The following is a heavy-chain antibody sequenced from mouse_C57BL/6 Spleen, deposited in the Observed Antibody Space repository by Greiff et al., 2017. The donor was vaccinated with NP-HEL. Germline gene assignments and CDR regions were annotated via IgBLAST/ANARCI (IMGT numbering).Heavy chain of an antibody. CDR3: AREANWDYFDY. Sequence: EVKVVESGGGLVKPGGSLKLSCAASGFTFSDYGMHWVRQAPEKGLEWVAYISSGSSTIYYADTVKGRFTISRDNAKNTLILQMASLRSEDTAMYYCAREANWDYFDYWGKGTTPKFSS. V-gene: IGHV5-17*01. J-gene: IGHJ2*01. CDR2: ISSGSSTI. CDR1: GFTFSDYG. D-gene: IGHD4-1*01.